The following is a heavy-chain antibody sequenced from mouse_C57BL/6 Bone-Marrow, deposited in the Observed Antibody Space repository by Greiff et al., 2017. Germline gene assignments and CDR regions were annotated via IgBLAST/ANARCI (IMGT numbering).Heavy chain of an antibody. CDR2: ISNGGGST. Sequence: EVKLVESGGGLVQPGGSLKLSCAASGFTFSDYYMYWVRQTPEKRLEWVAYISNGGGSTYYPDTVKGRFTISRDNDKNTLYLQMTSLRSEDTAMYYCARQGYFDYWVQGTTLTVSS. J-gene: IGHJ2*01. CDR3: ARQGYFDY. CDR1: GFTFSDYY. V-gene: IGHV5-12*03.